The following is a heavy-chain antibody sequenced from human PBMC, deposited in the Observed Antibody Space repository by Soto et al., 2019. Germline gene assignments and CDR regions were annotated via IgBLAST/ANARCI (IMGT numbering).Heavy chain of an antibody. CDR1: GYTFSDYY. Sequence: GASVKVSCKASGYTFSDYYMHWVRQAPGQGPEWLGWINPNSGATNYAQKFQGWITMTRDTSISTAYMELSGLRSDDTAVYYCAREGMAAADVNWFDPWGQGTLVTVSS. CDR3: AREGMAAADVNWFDP. V-gene: IGHV1-2*04. J-gene: IGHJ5*02. CDR2: INPNSGAT. D-gene: IGHD6-13*01.